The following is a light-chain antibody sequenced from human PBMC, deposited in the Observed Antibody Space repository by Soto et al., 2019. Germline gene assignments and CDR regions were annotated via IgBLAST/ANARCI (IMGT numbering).Light chain of an antibody. V-gene: IGKV1-39*01. Sequence: DIQMTQSLSSLSASXXDTVXITFLASQSISSYLNWYQQKPGKAPKXXIHAASSLESGVPSRFSGSGAGTDFTLTISSLQPEDSATYYCQQSYSIPVTFGQGTKVDIK. CDR3: QQSYSIPVT. CDR1: QSISSY. CDR2: AAS. J-gene: IGKJ2*01.